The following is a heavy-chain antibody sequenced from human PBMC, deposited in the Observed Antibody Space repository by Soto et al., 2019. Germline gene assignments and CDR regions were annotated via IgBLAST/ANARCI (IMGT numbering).Heavy chain of an antibody. J-gene: IGHJ4*01. D-gene: IGHD6-25*01. CDR3: ARGLNKAALSFEY. CDR1: GFTFDNYA. Sequence: LRLSCTVSGFTFDNYAMSWVRQAPGKGLEWISGINWNGASAGYADSVKGRFTISRDNAKNSLYLQMNSLRAEDSALYYCARGLNKAALSFEYWGQGTLVTVSS. V-gene: IGHV3-20*04. CDR2: INWNGASA.